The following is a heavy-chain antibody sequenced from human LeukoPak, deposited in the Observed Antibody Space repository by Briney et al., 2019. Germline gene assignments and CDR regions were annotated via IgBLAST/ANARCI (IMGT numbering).Heavy chain of an antibody. V-gene: IGHV3-23*01. Sequence: YPGGSLRLSCAASGFTFSDYYMSWIRQAPGKGLEWVSAISGSGGSTYYADSVKGRFTISRDNSKNTLYLQMNSLRAEDTAVYYCAKSKWDMITFGGVIAHLFDYWGQGTLVTVSS. CDR2: ISGSGGST. D-gene: IGHD3-16*02. CDR1: GFTFSDYY. J-gene: IGHJ4*02. CDR3: AKSKWDMITFGGVIAHLFDY.